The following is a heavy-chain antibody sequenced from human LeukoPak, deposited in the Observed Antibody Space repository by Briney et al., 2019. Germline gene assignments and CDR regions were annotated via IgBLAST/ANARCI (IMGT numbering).Heavy chain of an antibody. CDR1: GFTFDDFA. Sequence: SLRLSCAASGFTFDDFAMHWVRQAPGKGLEWVAGISWNSGDIDYADSVKGRFTISRDNAKNSLYLQMNSLRADDTAFYYCAKVLGYSYGYFNYWGQGTLVTVSS. CDR2: ISWNSGDI. V-gene: IGHV3-9*01. D-gene: IGHD5-18*01. CDR3: AKVLGYSYGYFNY. J-gene: IGHJ4*02.